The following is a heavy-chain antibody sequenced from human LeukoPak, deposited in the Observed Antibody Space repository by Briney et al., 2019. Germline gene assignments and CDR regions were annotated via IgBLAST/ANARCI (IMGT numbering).Heavy chain of an antibody. Sequence: GESLKISCKGSGYSFSSYWIGWVRQMPGKGLEWMGIIFPGDSDTRYSPSFQGHVTISADKSISTAYMQWNSLKASDTAMYFCARRNDYYGLDVWGQGTTVTVSS. J-gene: IGHJ6*02. CDR3: ARRNDYYGLDV. CDR2: IFPGDSDT. V-gene: IGHV5-51*01. D-gene: IGHD2-8*01. CDR1: GYSFSSYW.